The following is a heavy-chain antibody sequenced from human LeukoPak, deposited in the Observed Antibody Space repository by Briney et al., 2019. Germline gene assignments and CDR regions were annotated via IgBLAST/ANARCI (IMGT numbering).Heavy chain of an antibody. CDR2: ISSSSSYI. CDR3: ARDPAVAGDAEYFQH. J-gene: IGHJ1*01. CDR1: GFTFSSYS. D-gene: IGHD6-19*01. Sequence: GSLRLSCAASGFTFSSYSMNWVRQAPGKGLEWVSSISSSSSYIYYADSVKGRFTISRDNAKNSLYLQMNSLRAEDTAVYYCARDPAVAGDAEYFQHWGQGTLVTVSS. V-gene: IGHV3-21*01.